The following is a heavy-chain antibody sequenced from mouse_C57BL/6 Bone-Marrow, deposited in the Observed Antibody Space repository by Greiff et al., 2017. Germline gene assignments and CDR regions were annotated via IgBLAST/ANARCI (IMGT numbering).Heavy chain of an antibody. V-gene: IGHV1-52*01. J-gene: IGHJ4*01. Sequence: VQLQQPGAELVRPGSSVKLSCKASGYTFTSYWLHWVKQRPIQGLEWIGNIDPSDSETHYNQKFKDKATLTVDKSSSTSYMQLSSLTSEDSAVYVCAGSNYGDYYAMDYWGQGTSVTVSS. CDR2: IDPSDSET. CDR3: AGSNYGDYYAMDY. CDR1: GYTFTSYW. D-gene: IGHD2-5*01.